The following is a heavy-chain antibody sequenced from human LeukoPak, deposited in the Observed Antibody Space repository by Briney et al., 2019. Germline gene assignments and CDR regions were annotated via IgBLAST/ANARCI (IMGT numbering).Heavy chain of an antibody. D-gene: IGHD3-10*01. Sequence: PSETLSLTCTVTGGAINNYDYYWSWIRQPPGKGLEWIGIISYSGSTRYSPSLSSRVSISVDTSKNQFSLRLTSVTAADTALYYCARLKVAMVRGVPYFDYWGQGALVTVSS. CDR1: GGAINNYDYY. CDR3: ARLKVAMVRGVPYFDY. CDR2: ISYSGST. V-gene: IGHV4-39*01. J-gene: IGHJ4*02.